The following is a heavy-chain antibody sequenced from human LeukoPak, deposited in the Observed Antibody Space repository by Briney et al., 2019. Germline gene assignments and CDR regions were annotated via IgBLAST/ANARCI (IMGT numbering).Heavy chain of an antibody. D-gene: IGHD3-3*01. CDR2: IYYSGST. V-gene: IGHV4-34*01. CDR1: GGSFSGYY. CDR3: AREGYDFWSGYGVY. Sequence: SETLSLTCAVYGGSFSGYYWSWIRQPPGKGLEWIGSIYYSGSTYYNPSLKSRVTISVDTSKNQFSLKLSSVTAADTAVYYCAREGYDFWSGYGVYWGQGTLVTVSS. J-gene: IGHJ4*02.